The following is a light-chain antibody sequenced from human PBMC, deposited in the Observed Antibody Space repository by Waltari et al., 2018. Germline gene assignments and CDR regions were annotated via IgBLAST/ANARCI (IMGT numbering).Light chain of an antibody. CDR1: QSVGNY. Sequence: EIVLTQSAGTLSLSAGERVTLSCRASQSVGNYLAWYQQIPGQAPRLLMRGASTRAAGIPDRFSGSGSGTDFILTISRLEPEDSAVYYCQQFGNSPPYTFGQGTKLEIK. V-gene: IGKV3-20*01. J-gene: IGKJ2*01. CDR3: QQFGNSPPYT. CDR2: GAS.